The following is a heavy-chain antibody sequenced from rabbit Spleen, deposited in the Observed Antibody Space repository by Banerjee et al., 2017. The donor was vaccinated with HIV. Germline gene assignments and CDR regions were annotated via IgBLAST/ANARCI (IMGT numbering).Heavy chain of an antibody. CDR1: GIDFSSYYY. Sequence: QQQLEESGGGLVKPGGTLTLTCKASGIDFSSYYYMCWVRQAPGKGLEWIGCIYSGSSGVTYYASWAKGRFTISKTSSTTVTLQMSSLTAADTATYFCARDQSAAIYRLHLWGPGTLVTVS. CDR2: IYSGSSGVT. V-gene: IGHV1S45*01. J-gene: IGHJ3*01. D-gene: IGHD3-1*01. CDR3: ARDQSAAIYRLHL.